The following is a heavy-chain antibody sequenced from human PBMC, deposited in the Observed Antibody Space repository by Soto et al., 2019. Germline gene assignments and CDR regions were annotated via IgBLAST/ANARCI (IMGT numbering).Heavy chain of an antibody. D-gene: IGHD3-16*01. Sequence: SETLSLTXTVSGGSISSGGYHWSWIRQHPGKGLEWIGYIYYSGSTYYNPSLKSRVTISVDTSKNQFSLKLSSVTAADTAVYYCARVVPDYVNYFDYWGQGTLVTVSS. V-gene: IGHV4-31*02. J-gene: IGHJ4*02. CDR1: GGSISSGGYH. CDR2: IYYSGST. CDR3: ARVVPDYVNYFDY.